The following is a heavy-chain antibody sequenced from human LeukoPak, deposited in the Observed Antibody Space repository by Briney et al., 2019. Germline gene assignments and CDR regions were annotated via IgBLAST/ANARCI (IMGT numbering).Heavy chain of an antibody. CDR3: ARVPGLWFGELFHDY. Sequence: ASVKVSCKASGYTFTSYGISWVRQAPGQGLEWMGWISAYNGNTNYAQKLQGRVTMTTDTSTSTAYMELRSLRSDDTAVYYWARVPGLWFGELFHDYWGQGTLVTVSS. CDR2: ISAYNGNT. J-gene: IGHJ4*02. D-gene: IGHD3-10*01. CDR1: GYTFTSYG. V-gene: IGHV1-18*01.